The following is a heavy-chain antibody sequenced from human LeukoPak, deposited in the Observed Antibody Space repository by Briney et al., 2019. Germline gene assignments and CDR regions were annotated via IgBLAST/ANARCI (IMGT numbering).Heavy chain of an antibody. Sequence: ASVKVSCKVSGYTLTELSMHWVRQAPGKGLEWMGGFDPEDGETIYAQKFQGRVTMTEDTSTDTAYMELSSLRSDDTAVYYCATGVWFGELEGNWGQGTLVTVSS. D-gene: IGHD3-10*01. CDR1: GYTLTELS. V-gene: IGHV1-24*01. CDR3: ATGVWFGELEGN. J-gene: IGHJ4*02. CDR2: FDPEDGET.